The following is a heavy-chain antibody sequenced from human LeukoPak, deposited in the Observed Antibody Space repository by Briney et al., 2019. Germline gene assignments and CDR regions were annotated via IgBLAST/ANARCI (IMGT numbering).Heavy chain of an antibody. J-gene: IGHJ3*02. CDR2: IIPIFGTA. CDR3: ARDSNGSGRIQRAFDI. V-gene: IGHV1-69*05. CDR1: GGTFSSYA. Sequence: GASVKVSCKASGGTFSSYAISWVRQAPGQGLEWMGGIIPIFGTANYAQKFQGRVTITTDESTSTAYMELSSLRSEDTAVYYCARDSNGSGRIQRAFDIWGQGTMVTVSS. D-gene: IGHD3-10*01.